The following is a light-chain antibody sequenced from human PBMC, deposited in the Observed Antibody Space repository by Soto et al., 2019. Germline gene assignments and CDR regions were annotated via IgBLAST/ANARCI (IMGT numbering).Light chain of an antibody. CDR2: WAS. CDR3: HQQYRLPYT. J-gene: IGKJ2*01. CDR1: QSVLYSSNNKNY. Sequence: DIVMTQSPDSLAVSLGERATINCKSSQSVLYSSNNKNYLAWYQQKPGQTPKLLIYWASIRDSGVPDRFSGSGSGTDFTLTISSLQAEDVAVYYCHQQYRLPYTFGQGARLEIK. V-gene: IGKV4-1*01.